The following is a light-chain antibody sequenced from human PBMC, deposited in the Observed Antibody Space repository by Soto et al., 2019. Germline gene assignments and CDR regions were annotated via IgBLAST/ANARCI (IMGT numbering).Light chain of an antibody. CDR2: ETS. Sequence: DLQMSQSPSTLSASVGDRVTITCRDSRSLTRWLAWYQQKPGRAPKLLIYETSILQSGVPSRFSGSGSGTDFTLTLSGVQTDDIATSYCQLYSTFWTFGQGTRVEVK. V-gene: IGKV1-5*03. CDR3: QLYSTFWT. J-gene: IGKJ1*01. CDR1: RSLTRW.